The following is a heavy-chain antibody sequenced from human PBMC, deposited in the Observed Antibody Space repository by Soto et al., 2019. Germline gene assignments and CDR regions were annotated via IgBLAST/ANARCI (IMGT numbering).Heavy chain of an antibody. CDR3: ARGSGIVALPGELEDVKYDY. CDR1: GQSFSGHS. Sequence: QVQLQQWGAGLVKPSETLSLSCAVYGQSFSGHSWAWIRQPPGKGLEWIGEINESGSTYYNPSLKRRVTISTDTSKNQFSLKLSSVSAADTAEYFCARGSGIVALPGELEDVKYDYWGQGTLVNVSS. CDR2: INESGST. V-gene: IGHV4-34*01. D-gene: IGHD1-1*01. J-gene: IGHJ4*02.